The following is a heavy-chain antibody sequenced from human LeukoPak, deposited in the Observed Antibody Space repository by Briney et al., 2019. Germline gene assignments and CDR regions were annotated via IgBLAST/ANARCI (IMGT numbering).Heavy chain of an antibody. CDR3: ARDIVVTAIGGRWFDP. V-gene: IGHV1-2*06. CDR2: INPNSGGT. J-gene: IGHJ5*02. D-gene: IGHD2-21*02. CDR1: GYTFTGYY. Sequence: GASVKVSCKASGYTFTGYYMHWVRQAPGQGLEWMGRINPNSGGTNYAQKFQGRVTMTRDTSISTAYMELSRLRSDDTAVYYCARDIVVTAIGGRWFDPWGQGTLVTVSS.